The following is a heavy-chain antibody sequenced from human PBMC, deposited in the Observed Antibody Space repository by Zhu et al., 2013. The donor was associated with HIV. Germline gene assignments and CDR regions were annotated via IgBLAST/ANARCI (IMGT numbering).Heavy chain of an antibody. D-gene: IGHD6-13*01. V-gene: IGHV1-18*01. CDR1: GYTFNSHG. CDR3: AREGGIAAVSSGMDV. Sequence: QVQLVQSGVEVKKPGASLKVSCKASGYTFNSHGISWVRQAPGQGLEWMGWISVYNGHTNYAQKFQGRVTVTTDTSTSTVYMELRSLRSDDTAVYFCAREGGIAAVSSGMDVWGQGTTVTVSS. J-gene: IGHJ6*02. CDR2: ISVYNGHT.